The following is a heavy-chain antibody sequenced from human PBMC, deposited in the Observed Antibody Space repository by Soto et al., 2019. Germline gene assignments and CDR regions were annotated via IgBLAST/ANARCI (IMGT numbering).Heavy chain of an antibody. Sequence: GGSLRLSCAASGFTVSSNYMSWVRQAPGKGLEWVSVIYSGGSTYYADSVKGRFTISRDNSKNTLYLQMNSLRAQDTAVYYCAIQRGIKLGERPAIYYYYMDVWGKGTTVTVSS. CDR1: GFTVSSNY. J-gene: IGHJ6*03. CDR2: IYSGGST. V-gene: IGHV3-66*01. CDR3: AIQRGIKLGERPAIYYYYMDV. D-gene: IGHD5-18*01.